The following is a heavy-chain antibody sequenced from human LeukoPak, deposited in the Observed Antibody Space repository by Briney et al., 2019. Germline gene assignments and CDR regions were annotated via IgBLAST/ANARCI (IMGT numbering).Heavy chain of an antibody. J-gene: IGHJ2*01. CDR2: IYIDGSNT. CDR3: AGGLWSTGFDL. Sequence: PGGSLRLSCAASGFTFSNYWMNWVRQAPGKGLVWVSRIYIDGSNTHYADSVKGRFTISRDNAKNTLYVQMNSLRAEDTAVYYCAGGLWSTGFDLWGRGTLVTVSS. CDR1: GFTFSNYW. D-gene: IGHD5-18*01. V-gene: IGHV3-74*01.